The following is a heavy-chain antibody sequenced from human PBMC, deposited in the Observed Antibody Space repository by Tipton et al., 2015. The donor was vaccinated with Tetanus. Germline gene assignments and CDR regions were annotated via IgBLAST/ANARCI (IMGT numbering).Heavy chain of an antibody. V-gene: IGHV3-23*01. CDR3: AKVSWGFLEWSGRPNYFDY. J-gene: IGHJ4*02. CDR1: GFTFSSYA. D-gene: IGHD3-3*01. CDR2: ISGSGGST. Sequence: SLRLSCAASGFTFSSYAMSWVRQAPGKGLEWVSAISGSGGSTYYADSVKGRFTISRDNSKNTLYLQMNSLRAEDTAVYYCAKVSWGFLEWSGRPNYFDYWDQGTLVTVSS.